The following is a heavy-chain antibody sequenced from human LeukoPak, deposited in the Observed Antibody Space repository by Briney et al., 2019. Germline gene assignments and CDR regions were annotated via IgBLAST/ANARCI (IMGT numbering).Heavy chain of an antibody. J-gene: IGHJ4*02. V-gene: IGHV3-21*01. CDR2: ISSSSTYI. D-gene: IGHD5-18*01. Sequence: GGSLRLSCAASGFTFSSYSMNWVRQAPGKGLEWFSSISSSSTYIDYADSVKGRFTISRDNAKNSLYLQMNSLRAEDTAVYYCAREVDTAMVTFFDYWGQGILVTVSS. CDR1: GFTFSSYS. CDR3: AREVDTAMVTFFDY.